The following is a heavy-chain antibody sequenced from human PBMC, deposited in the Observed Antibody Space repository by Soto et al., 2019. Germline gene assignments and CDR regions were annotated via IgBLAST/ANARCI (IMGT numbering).Heavy chain of an antibody. D-gene: IGHD3-10*02. V-gene: IGHV3-23*01. Sequence: GGSLRLSCAASGFTFSNFAMSWVRQSPGKGLEWVSAISASGGTTYSADPVKGRFIISRDSAKKTMFLQMNNLRAEDTAVYYCAFSTYVMFRFDYWGQGVLVTVSS. CDR1: GFTFSNFA. CDR2: ISASGGTT. J-gene: IGHJ4*02. CDR3: AFSTYVMFRFDY.